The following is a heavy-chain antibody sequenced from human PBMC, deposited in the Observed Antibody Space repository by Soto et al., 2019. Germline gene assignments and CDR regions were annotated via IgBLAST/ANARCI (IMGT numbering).Heavy chain of an antibody. CDR1: GYTFTGYY. V-gene: IGHV1-2*02. CDR3: AREVAAAGDHAFDI. J-gene: IGHJ3*02. CDR2: INPNSGGT. Sequence: DSVQVSCKASGYTFTGYYMHWVRQAPGQGLEWMGWINPNSGGTNYAQKFQGRVTMTRDTSISTAYMELSRLRSDDTAVYYCAREVAAAGDHAFDIWGQGTMVTV. D-gene: IGHD6-13*01.